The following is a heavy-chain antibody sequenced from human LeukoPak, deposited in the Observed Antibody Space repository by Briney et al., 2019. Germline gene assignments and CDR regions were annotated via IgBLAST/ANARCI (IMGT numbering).Heavy chain of an antibody. Sequence: TGGSLRLSCAASGFTFSSYSMSWVRQAPGKGLEWVSYISTSSSTIYYADSVKGRFTIPRDNARNSLYLQMNSLRHEDTAVYYCAGTDWASFAFDIWGQGAMVTVSS. V-gene: IGHV3-48*02. CDR2: ISTSSSTI. CDR3: AGTDWASFAFDI. J-gene: IGHJ3*02. CDR1: GFTFSSYS. D-gene: IGHD3-9*01.